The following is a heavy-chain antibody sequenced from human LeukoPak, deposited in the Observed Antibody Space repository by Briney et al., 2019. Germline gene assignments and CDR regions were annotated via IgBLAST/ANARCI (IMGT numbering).Heavy chain of an antibody. V-gene: IGHV1-18*01. J-gene: IGHJ3*02. CDR2: ISAYNGNT. CDR3: ARVTTVTRPQRHDAFDI. CDR1: GYTFTSYG. Sequence: GASVKVSCKASGYTFTSYGISWVRQAPGQGLEWMGWISAYNGNTNYAQKLQGRVTMTTDTSTSTAYMELRSLTSDDTAVYYCARVTTVTRPQRHDAFDIWGQGTMVTVSS. D-gene: IGHD4-17*01.